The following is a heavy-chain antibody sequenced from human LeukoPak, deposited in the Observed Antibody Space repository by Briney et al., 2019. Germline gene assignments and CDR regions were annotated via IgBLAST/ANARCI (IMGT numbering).Heavy chain of an antibody. Sequence: TAGGSLRLSYAASGFTFSDYYMSWIRQAPGKGLEWVSYISSSGSTIYYADSVKGRFTISRDNAKNSLYLQMNGLRAEDSAVYYCARSGYCTSTSCLNGRGAFDIWGQGTMVTVSS. CDR1: GFTFSDYY. CDR3: ARSGYCTSTSCLNGRGAFDI. V-gene: IGHV3-11*04. D-gene: IGHD2-2*01. J-gene: IGHJ3*02. CDR2: ISSSGSTI.